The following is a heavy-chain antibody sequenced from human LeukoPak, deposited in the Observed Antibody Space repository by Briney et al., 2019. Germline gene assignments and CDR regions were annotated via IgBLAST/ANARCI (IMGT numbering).Heavy chain of an antibody. J-gene: IGHJ4*02. CDR3: ARTGSRWLRLSFDY. V-gene: IGHV4-34*01. Sequence: SETLSLTCAVYGGSFSGYYWSWIRQPPGKGLEWIGEINHSGSTNYNPSLKSRVTISVDTSKNQFSLKLSSVTAADTAVYYCARTGSRWLRLSFDYWGQGTLVTVSS. D-gene: IGHD5-12*01. CDR2: INHSGST. CDR1: GGSFSGYY.